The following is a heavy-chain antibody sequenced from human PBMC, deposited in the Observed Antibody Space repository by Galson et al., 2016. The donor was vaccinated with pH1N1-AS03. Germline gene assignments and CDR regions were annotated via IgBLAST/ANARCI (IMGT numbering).Heavy chain of an antibody. CDR2: IFWDGET. V-gene: IGHV2-5*05. J-gene: IGHJ4*02. Sequence: PALVKPTQTLTLTCTFPGFSLSTGGVHVAWIRQPPGKALEWLALIFWDGETRYGPSLRSRLTITKDTSKNQVVLTMTNMDPVDTATYYCARSTHVNEGLDFWGQGTLVTVSS. D-gene: IGHD2-8*01. CDR1: GFSLSTGGVH. CDR3: ARSTHVNEGLDF.